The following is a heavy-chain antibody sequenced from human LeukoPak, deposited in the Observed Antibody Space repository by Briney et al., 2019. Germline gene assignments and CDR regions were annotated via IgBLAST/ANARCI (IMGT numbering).Heavy chain of an antibody. D-gene: IGHD3-22*01. CDR3: ADEGEHDSSGYYPWAAFDM. Sequence: GGTLRLSCAASGFTFSSYAMSWVRQAPGQGLEWVSAISGSGGSTYYADSVKGRFIISRDNSKNTLYLQMNSLRAEDTAVYYCADEGEHDSSGYYPWAAFDMWGQGTMVTVSS. V-gene: IGHV3-23*01. CDR1: GFTFSSYA. J-gene: IGHJ3*02. CDR2: ISGSGGST.